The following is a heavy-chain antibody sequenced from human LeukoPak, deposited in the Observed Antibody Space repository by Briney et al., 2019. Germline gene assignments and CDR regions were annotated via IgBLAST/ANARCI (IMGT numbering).Heavy chain of an antibody. CDR1: GFTFSSSC. Sequence: GGSLRLSCEASGFTFSSSCMHWVRQAPGKGLEWVSFTKKDESEKWYVDSVKGRFTISRDNSKNTLYLRMNSLRADDTDVYYCAREPPHVGMPGPGDYWGQGTLVTVSS. CDR3: AREPPHVGMPGPGDY. J-gene: IGHJ4*02. CDR2: TKKDESEK. V-gene: IGHV3-33*05. D-gene: IGHD2-15*01.